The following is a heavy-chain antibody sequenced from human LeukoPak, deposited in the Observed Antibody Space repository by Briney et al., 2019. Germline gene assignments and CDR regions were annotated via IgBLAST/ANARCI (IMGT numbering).Heavy chain of an antibody. Sequence: SVKVSCKGSGGSFSSYAISWARQAPGQGLEWMGGIIPIFGIANYAQKFQGRVTITADKSTSTAYMELSSLRSEDTAVYYCAREAVAGEYFQHWGQGTLVTVSS. D-gene: IGHD6-19*01. CDR3: AREAVAGEYFQH. V-gene: IGHV1-69*10. J-gene: IGHJ1*01. CDR1: GGSFSSYA. CDR2: IIPIFGIA.